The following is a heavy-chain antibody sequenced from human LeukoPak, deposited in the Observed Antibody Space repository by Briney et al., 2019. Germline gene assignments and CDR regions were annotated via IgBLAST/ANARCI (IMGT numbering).Heavy chain of an antibody. J-gene: IGHJ5*02. Sequence: PSETLSLTCTVSDGSVSSYYWSWIRQPPGKGLEWIGYIYYTGSISYNPSLKTRVTISVDTSKNQFSLKLSSVTAADTAVYYCASEGRYYDFWSGYYTRSHWFDPWGQGTLVTVSS. D-gene: IGHD3-3*01. CDR1: DGSVSSYY. V-gene: IGHV4-59*02. CDR3: ASEGRYYDFWSGYYTRSHWFDP. CDR2: IYYTGSI.